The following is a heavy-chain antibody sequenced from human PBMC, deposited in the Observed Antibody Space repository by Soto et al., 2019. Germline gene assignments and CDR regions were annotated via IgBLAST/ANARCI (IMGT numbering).Heavy chain of an antibody. Sequence: QVQLVQSGAEVKKPGASVKVSCKASGYTFTSYGISWVRQAPGQGLEWMGWISAYNGSTNYAQKLQGRVTMTTDTSTSTAYMELRSLRSDDTAVYYCARDRRYYDSSGPGVFDYWGQGTLVTVSS. J-gene: IGHJ4*02. CDR1: GYTFTSYG. CDR2: ISAYNGST. V-gene: IGHV1-18*01. D-gene: IGHD3-22*01. CDR3: ARDRRYYDSSGPGVFDY.